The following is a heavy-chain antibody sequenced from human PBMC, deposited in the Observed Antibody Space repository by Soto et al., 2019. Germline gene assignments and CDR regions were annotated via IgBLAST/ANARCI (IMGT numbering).Heavy chain of an antibody. J-gene: IGHJ5*02. CDR1: GYTFTSYA. Sequence: ASVNVSCKASGYTFTSYAMNWVRQAPGQGLEWMGWINTNTGNPTYAQGFTGRFVFSLDTSVSTAYLQISSLKAEDTAVYYCARDRGVVVVVPAAIHNWFDPWGQGTLVTVSS. CDR2: INTNTGNP. D-gene: IGHD2-2*02. V-gene: IGHV7-4-1*02. CDR3: ARDRGVVVVVPAAIHNWFDP.